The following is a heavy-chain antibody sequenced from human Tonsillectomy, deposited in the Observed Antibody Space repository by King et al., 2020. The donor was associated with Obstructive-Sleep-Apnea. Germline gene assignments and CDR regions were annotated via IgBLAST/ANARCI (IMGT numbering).Heavy chain of an antibody. J-gene: IGHJ4*02. CDR1: GYTFTAYF. D-gene: IGHD1-14*01. V-gene: IGHV1-2*02. CDR2: INPDSGGT. CDR3: ARDLSPPRTYYFDY. Sequence: QLVQSGAEVKKPGASVKVSCRASGYTFTAYFMHWVRQAPGQGLGWMGWINPDSGGTNYAQKFQGRVTMTRDTSISTAYMELRRVRSDDTAVYYCARDLSPPRTYYFDYWGQGTLVTVSS.